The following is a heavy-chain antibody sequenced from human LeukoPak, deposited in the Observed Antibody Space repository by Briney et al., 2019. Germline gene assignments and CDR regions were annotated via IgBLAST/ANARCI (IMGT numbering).Heavy chain of an antibody. Sequence: GSLRLSCAASGFTFSSYGMSWVRQPPGKGLEWIGEINHSGSTNYNPSLKSRVTISVDTSKNQFSLKLSSVTAADTAIYYCARGGYYGSGNDFRFDPWGQGTLVTVSS. V-gene: IGHV4-34*01. CDR3: ARGGYYGSGNDFRFDP. CDR2: INHSGST. CDR1: GFTFSSYG. D-gene: IGHD3-10*01. J-gene: IGHJ5*02.